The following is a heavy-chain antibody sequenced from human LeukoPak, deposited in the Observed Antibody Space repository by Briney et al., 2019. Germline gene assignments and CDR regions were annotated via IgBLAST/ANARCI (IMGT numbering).Heavy chain of an antibody. Sequence: SETLSLTCTISGGSISSYHWIWIRQPPGKGLEWIGYIYYGGSTNYNPSLKSRVTISVDTSKNQFSLKLTSVTAADTAVYYCASPDPYYYDSSGYVGYFQHWGQGTLVTVSS. CDR1: GGSISSYH. CDR3: ASPDPYYYDSSGYVGYFQH. D-gene: IGHD3-22*01. CDR2: IYYGGST. V-gene: IGHV4-59*12. J-gene: IGHJ1*01.